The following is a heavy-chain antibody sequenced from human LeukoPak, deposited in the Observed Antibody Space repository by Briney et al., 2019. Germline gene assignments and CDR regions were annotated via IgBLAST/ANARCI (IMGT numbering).Heavy chain of an antibody. V-gene: IGHV4-31*03. J-gene: IGHJ4*02. D-gene: IGHD3-22*01. Sequence: SETLSLTCTVSGGSISTPGYYWSWIRQHPGKGLEWIGYIYYSGSTYYNPSLRSRVTISVDTSKNQFSLKLSSVTAADTAVYYCARSPLYYYQSSGHYYFDYWGQGTLVTVSS. CDR3: ARSPLYYYQSSGHYYFDY. CDR2: IYYSGST. CDR1: GGSISTPGYY.